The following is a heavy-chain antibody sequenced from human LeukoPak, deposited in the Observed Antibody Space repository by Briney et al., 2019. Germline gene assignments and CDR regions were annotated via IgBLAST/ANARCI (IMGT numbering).Heavy chain of an antibody. CDR3: ARLDGSGYDKDYYYGMDV. CDR1: GYTFATNW. Sequence: GESLKISCKGSGYTFATNWIGWVRQIPGKGLEWMGIIYPSDSDTRYSPAFQGQVTISADKSITTAYLQWSSLKASDTAMYYCARLDGSGYDKDYYYGMDVWGKGTTVTVSS. J-gene: IGHJ6*04. D-gene: IGHD5-12*01. V-gene: IGHV5-51*01. CDR2: IYPSDSDT.